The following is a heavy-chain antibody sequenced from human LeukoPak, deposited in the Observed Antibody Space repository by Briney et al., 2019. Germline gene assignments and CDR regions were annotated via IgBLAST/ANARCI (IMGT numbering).Heavy chain of an antibody. CDR3: ARDCVVVPALYYYGMDV. CDR1: GYTFTSYG. Sequence: ASVKVSCKASGYTFTSYGISWVRQAPGQGLEWMGWISAYNGNTNYAQKLQGRVTMTTDTSTSTAYMELRSLRSDDTAVYYCARDCVVVPALYYYGMDVWGQGTTVTVYS. D-gene: IGHD2-2*01. J-gene: IGHJ6*02. CDR2: ISAYNGNT. V-gene: IGHV1-18*01.